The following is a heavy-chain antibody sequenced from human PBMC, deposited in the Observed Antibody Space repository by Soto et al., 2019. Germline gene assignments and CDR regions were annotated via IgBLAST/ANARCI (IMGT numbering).Heavy chain of an antibody. CDR1: GYSFTSYW. Sequence: GESLKISCKGSGYSFTSYWISWVRQMPGKGLEWMGRIDPSDSYTNYSPSFQGHLTISADKSISTAYLQWSSLKASDTAMYYCASNLHYYDSSGYSTAFDIWGQGTMVTVSS. V-gene: IGHV5-10-1*01. D-gene: IGHD3-22*01. J-gene: IGHJ3*02. CDR2: IDPSDSYT. CDR3: ASNLHYYDSSGYSTAFDI.